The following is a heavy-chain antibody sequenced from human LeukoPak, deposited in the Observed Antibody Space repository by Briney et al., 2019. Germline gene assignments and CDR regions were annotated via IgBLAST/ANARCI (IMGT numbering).Heavy chain of an antibody. Sequence: GGSLRLSCSASGFTFSSYEMNWVRQAPGKGLEWVSYISSSGGTIYYADSVKGRFTISRDNAKNSLYLQMNSLRAEDTAVYYCARSLGYCSAGSCFLFDYWGQGTLVTASA. J-gene: IGHJ4*02. CDR1: GFTFSSYE. CDR3: ARSLGYCSAGSCFLFDY. D-gene: IGHD2-15*01. V-gene: IGHV3-48*03. CDR2: ISSSGGTI.